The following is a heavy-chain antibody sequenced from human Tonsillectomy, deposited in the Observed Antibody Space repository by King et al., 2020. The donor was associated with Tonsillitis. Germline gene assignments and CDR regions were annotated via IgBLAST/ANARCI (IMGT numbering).Heavy chain of an antibody. CDR3: AKEASSWVVSSWYEQYYYYYYGMDV. J-gene: IGHJ6*02. CDR2: ISYDGSNK. CDR1: GFTFSSYG. Sequence: VQLVESGGGVVQPGRSLRLSCAASGFTFSSYGMHWVRQAPGKGLEWVAVISYDGSNKYYADSVKGRFTISRDNSKNTLYLQMNSLRAEDTAVYYCAKEASSWVVSSWYEQYYYYYYGMDVWGPGAPVTVSS. D-gene: IGHD6-13*01. V-gene: IGHV3-30*18.